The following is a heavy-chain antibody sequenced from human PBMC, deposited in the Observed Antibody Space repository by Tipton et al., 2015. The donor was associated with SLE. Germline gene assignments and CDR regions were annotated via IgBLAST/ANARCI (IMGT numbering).Heavy chain of an antibody. V-gene: IGHV3-20*04. Sequence: SLRLSCGASEFTFDGYAMSWVRQVPGKGLEWVSGVNLQTGDIGYADSVKGRFTISRDNARTSLYLQMNSLRVEDSAFYYCARGRPNDWYFDLWGRGTLVTVSS. D-gene: IGHD2-8*01. CDR2: VNLQTGDI. J-gene: IGHJ2*01. CDR3: ARGRPNDWYFDL. CDR1: EFTFDGYA.